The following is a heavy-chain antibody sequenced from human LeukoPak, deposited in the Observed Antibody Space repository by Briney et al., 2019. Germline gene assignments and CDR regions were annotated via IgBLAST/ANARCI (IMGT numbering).Heavy chain of an antibody. D-gene: IGHD2-2*01. CDR2: IYYSGST. Sequence: PSETLSLTCTVSGGSISSSSYYWGWIRQPPGKGLEWIGSIYYSGSTYYNPSLKSRVTISVDTSKNQFSLKLSSVTAADTAVYYCAREASDIVVVPAALGDAFDIWGQGTMVTVSS. V-gene: IGHV4-39*02. CDR1: GGSISSSSYY. J-gene: IGHJ3*02. CDR3: AREASDIVVVPAALGDAFDI.